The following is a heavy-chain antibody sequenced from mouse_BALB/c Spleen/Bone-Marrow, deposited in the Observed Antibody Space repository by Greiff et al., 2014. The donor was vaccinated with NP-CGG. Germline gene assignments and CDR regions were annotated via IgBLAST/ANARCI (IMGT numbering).Heavy chain of an antibody. D-gene: IGHD2-4*01. CDR1: GYSFTSYY. J-gene: IGHJ3*01. CDR2: IDPFNGVT. V-gene: IGHV1-28*01. Sequence: EVKLVESGPELMKPGASVKISCKASGYSFTSYYIHWVKQNHGKSLEWIGYIDPFNGVTIYNQKFKGKATLTADKSSSTAYMHPSSLTSEDSAVYYCARRVITTGPGFAYWGQGTLVTVSA. CDR3: ARRVITTGPGFAY.